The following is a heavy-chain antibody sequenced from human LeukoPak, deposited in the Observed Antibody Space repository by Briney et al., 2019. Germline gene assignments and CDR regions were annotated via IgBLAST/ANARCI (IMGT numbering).Heavy chain of an antibody. V-gene: IGHV3-30*04. J-gene: IGHJ6*03. CDR3: AKDPHSYDTYYYYYYMDV. Sequence: GGSLRLSCAASGFTFSSNAMHWVRQAPGKGLEWVAVLSYDGSNKYYADSVKGRFTISRDNSKNTLYLQMNSLRAEDTAVYYRAKDPHSYDTYYYYYYMDVWGKGTTVTISS. D-gene: IGHD5-18*01. CDR2: LSYDGSNK. CDR1: GFTFSSNA.